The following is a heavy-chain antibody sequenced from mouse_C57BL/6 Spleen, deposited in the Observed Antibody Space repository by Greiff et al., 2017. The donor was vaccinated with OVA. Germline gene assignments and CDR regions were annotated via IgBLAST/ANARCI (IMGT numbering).Heavy chain of an antibody. J-gene: IGHJ1*03. CDR1: GFTFSSYT. Sequence: EVMLVESGGGLVKPGGSLKLSCAASGFTFSSYTMSWVRQTPEKRLEWVATISGGGGNTYYPDSVKGRFTISIDNAKNTLYLQMSSLRSEDTALYYCASHYYGSSYWYFDVWGTGTTVTVSS. V-gene: IGHV5-9*01. CDR2: ISGGGGNT. D-gene: IGHD1-1*01. CDR3: ASHYYGSSYWYFDV.